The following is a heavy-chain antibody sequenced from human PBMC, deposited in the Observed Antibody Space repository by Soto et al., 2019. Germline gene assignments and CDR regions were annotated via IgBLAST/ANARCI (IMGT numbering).Heavy chain of an antibody. V-gene: IGHV4-39*01. J-gene: IGHJ5*02. CDR2: IHYSGST. CDR3: ASYYYVSGSYGPPPTHGRRATNWFDP. Sequence: SETLSLTCTVSCDSISSSSYYWGWIRQSPGKGLEWIGNIHYSGSTYYNPSLKSRVTISVDTSKNQFPLKLSSVTAADTAVYYCASYYYVSGSYGPPPTHGRRATNWFDPWRQGTLVT. D-gene: IGHD3-10*01. CDR1: CDSISSSSYY.